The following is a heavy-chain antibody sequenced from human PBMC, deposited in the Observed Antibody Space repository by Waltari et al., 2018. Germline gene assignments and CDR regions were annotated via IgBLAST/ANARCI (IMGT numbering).Heavy chain of an antibody. D-gene: IGHD3-22*01. J-gene: IGHJ1*01. CDR1: GYSISSGYY. CDR2: IYHSGST. CDR3: ARLGDSSGYYYEYFQH. Sequence: QVQLQESGPGLVKPSETLSLTCAVSGYSISSGYYWGWIRQPPGKGLEWIGSIYHSGSTYYNPSLKSRVTISVDTSKNQFSLKLSSVTAADTAVYYCARLGDSSGYYYEYFQHWGQGTLVTVSS. V-gene: IGHV4-38-2*01.